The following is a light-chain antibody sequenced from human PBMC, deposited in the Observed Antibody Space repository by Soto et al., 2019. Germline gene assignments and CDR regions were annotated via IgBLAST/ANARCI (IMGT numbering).Light chain of an antibody. J-gene: IGKJ1*01. CDR2: GAS. CDR1: QSVSSD. CDR3: QQYNNWPRT. V-gene: IGKV3-15*01. Sequence: EIVMTQSPATLSVTPQERATLSCRASQSVSSDLAWYHQKPGQAPRLLIYGASTRATGIPARFSGSGSGTEFTLTINSLQSEDFAVYYCQQYNNWPRTFGQGTKVDIK.